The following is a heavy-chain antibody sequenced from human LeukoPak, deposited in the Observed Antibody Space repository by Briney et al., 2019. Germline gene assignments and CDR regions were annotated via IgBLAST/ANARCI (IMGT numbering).Heavy chain of an antibody. V-gene: IGHV3-72*01. CDR2: RSNKAKNNIS. D-gene: IGHD3-22*01. Sequence: GGSLRLSCAASGFTLSDHYMDWVRQAPGKGLEWVGRRSNKAKNNISQYAASVTGRFTIARDDSENSLYLQMNSLKTEDTAVYYCARGDSSGYSNYWGQGTLVTVSS. CDR3: ARGDSSGYSNY. CDR1: GFTLSDHY. J-gene: IGHJ4*02.